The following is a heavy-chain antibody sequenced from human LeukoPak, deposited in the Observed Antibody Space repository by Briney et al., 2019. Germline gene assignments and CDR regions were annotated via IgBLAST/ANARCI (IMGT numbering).Heavy chain of an antibody. Sequence: GGSLRLSCEASGFTFNSYEMNWVRQAPGKGLEWVSYIASSGSAIYYADSVKGRFTISRDNAKNSLYLQRNSLRVEDTAVYYCARMTYYYDSSGYSHFDYWGQGTLVTVSS. CDR3: ARMTYYYDSSGYSHFDY. CDR2: IASSGSAI. D-gene: IGHD3-22*01. V-gene: IGHV3-48*03. J-gene: IGHJ4*02. CDR1: GFTFNSYE.